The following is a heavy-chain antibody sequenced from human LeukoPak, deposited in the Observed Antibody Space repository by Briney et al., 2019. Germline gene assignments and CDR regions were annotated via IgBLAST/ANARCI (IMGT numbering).Heavy chain of an antibody. Sequence: GGSLRLSCAASGFTFSSYSMNWVCQAPGKGLEWVSYISSGSSTIYYADSVKGRFTISRDNAKNSLYLQMNSLRAEDTAVYYCARDPTTMVRGVIITDFDYWGQGTLVTVSS. CDR3: ARDPTTMVRGVIITDFDY. J-gene: IGHJ4*02. CDR2: ISSGSSTI. V-gene: IGHV3-48*01. CDR1: GFTFSSYS. D-gene: IGHD3-10*01.